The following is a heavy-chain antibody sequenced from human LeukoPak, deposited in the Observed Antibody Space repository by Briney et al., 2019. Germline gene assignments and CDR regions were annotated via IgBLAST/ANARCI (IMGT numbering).Heavy chain of an antibody. CDR3: ARVTLAFDI. J-gene: IGHJ3*02. CDR1: GGSFSGYY. V-gene: IGHV4-34*01. CDR2: INHSGST. Sequence: PSETLSLTCAVYGGSFSGYYWSWIRQPPGKGLEWIGEINHSGSTYYNPSLKSRVTISEDTSKNQFSLKLNSVTAADTAVYYCARVTLAFDIWGQGIMVSVSS.